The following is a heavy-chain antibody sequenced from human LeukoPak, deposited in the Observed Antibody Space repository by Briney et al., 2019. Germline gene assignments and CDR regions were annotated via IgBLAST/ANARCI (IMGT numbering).Heavy chain of an antibody. CDR3: AREGGFEAVAGYFDY. J-gene: IGHJ4*02. V-gene: IGHV3-7*01. CDR1: GFTFSSYW. Sequence: PGGSLRLSCAASGFTFSSYWMSWVRQAPGKGLEWVANIKQDGSEKYYVDSVKGRFTISRDNAKNSLYLQMNSLRAEDTAVYYCAREGGFEAVAGYFDYWGQGTLVTVSS. CDR2: IKQDGSEK. D-gene: IGHD6-19*01.